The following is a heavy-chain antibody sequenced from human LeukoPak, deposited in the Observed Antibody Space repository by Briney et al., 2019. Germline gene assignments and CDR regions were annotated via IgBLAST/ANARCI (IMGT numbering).Heavy chain of an antibody. CDR2: IYKDGST. Sequence: GGSLRLSCAASGFTVSGNYMAWVRQAPGKGLEWVSLIYKDGSTYYADSVKGRFTISRDNSKNTLFLQMNSLRADDTAVYYCARDGVEQQLVHYFDYWGQGTLVTVSS. CDR1: GFTVSGNY. V-gene: IGHV3-53*01. D-gene: IGHD6-13*01. CDR3: ARDGVEQQLVHYFDY. J-gene: IGHJ4*02.